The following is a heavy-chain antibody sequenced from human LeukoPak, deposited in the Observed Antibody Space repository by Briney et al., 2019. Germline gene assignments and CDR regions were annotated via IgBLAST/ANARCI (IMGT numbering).Heavy chain of an antibody. CDR2: FYYSGST. D-gene: IGHD2-15*01. V-gene: IGHV4-39*01. J-gene: IGHJ5*02. CDR3: ARGYCSGGDCYFKFWFDP. Sequence: SVTLSLTCTVSGASTSSSDYYWGWIRQPPGKGLEWIGSFYYSGSTHYNPSLKNRVTISVDTSKNQFSLKLSSVTAADTAVYYCARGYCSGGDCYFKFWFDPWGQGTLVTVSS. CDR1: GASTSSSDYY.